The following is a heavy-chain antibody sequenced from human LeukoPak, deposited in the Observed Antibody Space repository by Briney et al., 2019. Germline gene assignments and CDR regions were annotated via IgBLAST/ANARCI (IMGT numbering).Heavy chain of an antibody. D-gene: IGHD6-19*01. CDR1: AYTFTCYY. CDR3: ARGVAVAGTSLSY. Sequence: EASVKVSFKASAYTFTCYYMHWVRQAPGQGPGWMGWINPNSGGTNYAQKFQGRVNMTRDTSISTAYMELSRLRSDDTAVYYCARGVAVAGTSLSYWGQGTLVTVSS. CDR2: INPNSGGT. J-gene: IGHJ4*02. V-gene: IGHV1-2*02.